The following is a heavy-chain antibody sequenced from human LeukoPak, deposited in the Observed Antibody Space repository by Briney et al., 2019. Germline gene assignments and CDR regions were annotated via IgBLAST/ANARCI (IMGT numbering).Heavy chain of an antibody. CDR1: GFTFTTYS. CDR2: ISSSSGYI. D-gene: IGHD3-22*01. CDR3: ARLLNYYDSSGYYYVPGYYFDY. V-gene: IGHV3-21*01. Sequence: GGSLRLSCAASGFTFTTYSMNWVRQAPGKGLEWVSSISSSSGYIYYADSVKGRFTISRDNAKNSLYLHMNSLRAEDTAVYYCARLLNYYDSSGYYYVPGYYFDYWGQGTLVTVSS. J-gene: IGHJ4*02.